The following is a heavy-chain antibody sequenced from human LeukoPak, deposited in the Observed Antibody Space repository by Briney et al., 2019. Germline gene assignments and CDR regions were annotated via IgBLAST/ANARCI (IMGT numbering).Heavy chain of an antibody. V-gene: IGHV1-2*02. CDR2: INPNSGGT. CDR1: GYTFTDYY. CDR3: ARDLGSRYCSSTSCYNYNWFDP. J-gene: IGHJ5*02. Sequence: ASVTVSCKASGYTFTDYYMHWVRQAPGQGLEGMGWINPNSGGTNYAQKFQGRVTITRDTSISTAYMELSRLRSDDTAVYYCARDLGSRYCSSTSCYNYNWFDPWGQGTLVTVSS. D-gene: IGHD2-2*02.